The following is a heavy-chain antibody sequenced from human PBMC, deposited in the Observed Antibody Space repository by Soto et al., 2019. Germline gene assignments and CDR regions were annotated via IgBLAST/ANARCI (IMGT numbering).Heavy chain of an antibody. V-gene: IGHV3-23*01. Sequence: GGSLRLSCAASGFTFSSYAMSWVRQAPGKGLEWVSAISGSGGSTYYADSVKGRFTISRDNSKNTLYLQMNSLRAEDTAVYYCAKDPGGYCSGGSCYTPRDYYYYGMDVWGQGTTLTVSS. D-gene: IGHD2-15*01. J-gene: IGHJ6*02. CDR1: GFTFSSYA. CDR2: ISGSGGST. CDR3: AKDPGGYCSGGSCYTPRDYYYYGMDV.